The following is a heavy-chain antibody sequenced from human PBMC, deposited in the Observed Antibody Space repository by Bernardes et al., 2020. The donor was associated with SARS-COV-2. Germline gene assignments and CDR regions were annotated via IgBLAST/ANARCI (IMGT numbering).Heavy chain of an antibody. Sequence: GGSLRLSCAASGFTFSSYPMHWARQPPGKGLEWVALISYYESNKYYADSVKGRFTISRDTSKNTLYLQMNSLRAEDTAVYYCARDRGSIYGLDAFDIWGQGTMVTVSS. CDR1: GFTFSSYP. D-gene: IGHD3-10*01. V-gene: IGHV3-30*14. J-gene: IGHJ3*02. CDR2: ISYYESNK. CDR3: ARDRGSIYGLDAFDI.